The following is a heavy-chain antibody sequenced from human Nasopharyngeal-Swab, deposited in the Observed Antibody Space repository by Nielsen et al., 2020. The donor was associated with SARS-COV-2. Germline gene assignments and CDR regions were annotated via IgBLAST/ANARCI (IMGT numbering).Heavy chain of an antibody. D-gene: IGHD6-19*01. J-gene: IGHJ3*02. Sequence: SETLSLTCTVSGGSISSYCWSWIRQPPGKGLEWIGYIYYSGSTNYNPSLKSRVTISVDTSKNQFSLKLSSVTAADTAVYYCARERQWLVPDAFDIWGQGTMVTVSS. V-gene: IGHV4-59*01. CDR1: GGSISSYC. CDR2: IYYSGST. CDR3: ARERQWLVPDAFDI.